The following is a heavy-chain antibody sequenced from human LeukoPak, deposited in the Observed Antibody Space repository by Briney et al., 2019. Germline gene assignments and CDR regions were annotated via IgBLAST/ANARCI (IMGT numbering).Heavy chain of an antibody. Sequence: GGSLRLSCAASGFTFSNYWMSWVRQAPGKGLEWVANIKEDGGDKYYVDSVKGRFTISRDNAKNSLYLQMNSLRAEDTAVYYCARTPLVGATGYYFDYWGQGTLVTVSS. D-gene: IGHD1-26*01. CDR3: ARTPLVGATGYYFDY. V-gene: IGHV3-7*01. J-gene: IGHJ4*02. CDR1: GFTFSNYW. CDR2: IKEDGGDK.